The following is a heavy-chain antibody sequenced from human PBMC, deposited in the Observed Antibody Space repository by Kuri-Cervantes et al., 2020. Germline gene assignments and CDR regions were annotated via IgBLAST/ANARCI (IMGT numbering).Heavy chain of an antibody. CDR2: ISAYNGNT. CDR3: ARDHGYGDYVDYYGMDV. J-gene: IGHJ6*02. Sequence: ASVKVSCKASGYTFTSYGISWVRQAPGQGLEWMGWISAYNGNTNYAQKLQGRVTMTTDTSTSTAYMELSRLRSDDTAVYYCARDHGYGDYVDYYGMDVWGQGTTVTVSS. CDR1: GYTFTSYG. V-gene: IGHV1-18*01. D-gene: IGHD4-17*01.